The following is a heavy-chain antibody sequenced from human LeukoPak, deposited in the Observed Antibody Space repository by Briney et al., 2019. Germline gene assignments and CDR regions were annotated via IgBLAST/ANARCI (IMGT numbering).Heavy chain of an antibody. D-gene: IGHD6-6*01. J-gene: IGHJ4*02. V-gene: IGHV3-7*03. CDR2: IKQDGSEK. Sequence: GGSLRLSCAASGFTFRSYWMSWVRQAPGKGLEWVANIKQDGSEKYYVDSVKGRFTISRDNAKNSLYLQMNSLRAEDTALYYCAKDTLSSSSSFDYRGQGTLVTVSS. CDR1: GFTFRSYW. CDR3: AKDTLSSSSSFDY.